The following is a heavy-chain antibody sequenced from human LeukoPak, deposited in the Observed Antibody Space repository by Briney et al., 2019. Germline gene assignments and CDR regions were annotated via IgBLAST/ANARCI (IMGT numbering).Heavy chain of an antibody. CDR3: ASPSAMTSVVLDV. CDR1: GGSISSTTYY. D-gene: IGHD4-23*01. V-gene: IGHV4-39*01. CDR2: VYYSGTT. J-gene: IGHJ6*04. Sequence: SETLSLTCIVSGGSISSTTYYWGWIRQSPGEGLEWIGSVYYSGTTYYNPSLKGRVIVSVDTSKNQVSLKVRSVPAPDTAVYFCASPSAMTSVVLDVWGKGTTVTVSS.